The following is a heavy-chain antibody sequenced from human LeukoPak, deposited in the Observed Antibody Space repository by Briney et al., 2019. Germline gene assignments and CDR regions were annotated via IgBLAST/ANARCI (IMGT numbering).Heavy chain of an antibody. CDR1: GGSISSGDYY. CDR3: ARTGRFLEWFGPLGGFDY. V-gene: IGHV4-30-4*08. J-gene: IGHJ4*02. D-gene: IGHD3-3*01. CDR2: IYYSGST. Sequence: SETLSLTCTVSGGSISSGDYYWSWIRQPPGKGLEWIVYIYYSGSTYYNPSLKSRVTISVDTSKNQFSLKLSSVTAADTAVYCCARTGRFLEWFGPLGGFDYWGQGTLVTVSS.